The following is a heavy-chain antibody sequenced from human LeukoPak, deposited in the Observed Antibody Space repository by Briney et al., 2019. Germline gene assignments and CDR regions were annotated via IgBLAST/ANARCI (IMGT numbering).Heavy chain of an antibody. D-gene: IGHD3-3*01. CDR2: LDGENDQK. CDR1: VYTVTEIS. CDR3: ADFYTTSGFFY. Sequence: ASVKASCKVSVYTVTEISIHWVRQSPGKGLEWMGGLDGENDQKVYAQQFQDRVTMSEDTSTDTAYMELSNLQSEDTAVYFCADFYTTSGFFYWGQGTLVTVFS. J-gene: IGHJ4*02. V-gene: IGHV1-24*01.